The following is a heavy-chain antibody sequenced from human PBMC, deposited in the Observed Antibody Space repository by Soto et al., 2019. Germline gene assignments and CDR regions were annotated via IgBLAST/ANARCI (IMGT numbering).Heavy chain of an antibody. CDR1: GYSFTSYW. V-gene: IGHV5-10-1*01. CDR2: IDPIDYYT. J-gene: IGHJ6*02. D-gene: IGHD2-2*01. CDR3: ARRYCSSASCPRNYYGMDV. Sequence: GESLKISCKGSGYSFTSYWISCVRQMPGKGLEWMGRIDPIDYYTTYSPSFQGHVTISADKSISTAYLQWSSLKASDTAMYYCARRYCSSASCPRNYYGMDVWGQGTTVTVSS.